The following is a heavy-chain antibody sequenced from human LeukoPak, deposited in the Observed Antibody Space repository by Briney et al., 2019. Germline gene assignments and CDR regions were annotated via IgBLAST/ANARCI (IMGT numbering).Heavy chain of an antibody. Sequence: GGSLRLSCAASGFTVSSNYMSWVRQAPGKGLEWVSVIYSGGSTYYADSVKGRFTISRDNSKNTLYLQMNSLRAEDTAVYYCARVPLPPYYDSSGYYLDYWGQGTLVTVSS. J-gene: IGHJ4*02. V-gene: IGHV3-66*01. D-gene: IGHD3-22*01. CDR1: GFTVSSNY. CDR3: ARVPLPPYYDSSGYYLDY. CDR2: IYSGGST.